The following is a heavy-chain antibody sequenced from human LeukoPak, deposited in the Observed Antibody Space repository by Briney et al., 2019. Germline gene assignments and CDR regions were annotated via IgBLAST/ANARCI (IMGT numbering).Heavy chain of an antibody. D-gene: IGHD3-22*01. Sequence: ASVKVSCKVSGYTLTELSMHWVRQAPGKGLEWMGGFDPEDGETIYAQKFQGRVTMTEDTSTDTAYMELSSLRSDDTAVYYCARVGAQGIVVVYMSYFDYWGQGTLVTVSS. CDR1: GYTLTELS. J-gene: IGHJ4*02. CDR2: FDPEDGET. CDR3: ARVGAQGIVVVYMSYFDY. V-gene: IGHV1-24*01.